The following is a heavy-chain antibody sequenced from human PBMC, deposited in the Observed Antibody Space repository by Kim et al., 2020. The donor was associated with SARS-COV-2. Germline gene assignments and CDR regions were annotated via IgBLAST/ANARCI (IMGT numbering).Heavy chain of an antibody. Sequence: GGSLRLSCAASGFTVSSNYMSWVRQAPGKGLEWVSVIYSGGSTYYADSLKGRFTISRDNSKNTLYLQMNSLRAEDTAVYYCARDGVVFWSGFVKNRYYYYYGMDVWGQGTTVTVSS. CDR2: IYSGGST. CDR3: ARDGVVFWSGFVKNRYYYYYGMDV. D-gene: IGHD3-3*01. CDR1: GFTVSSNY. J-gene: IGHJ6*02. V-gene: IGHV3-66*01.